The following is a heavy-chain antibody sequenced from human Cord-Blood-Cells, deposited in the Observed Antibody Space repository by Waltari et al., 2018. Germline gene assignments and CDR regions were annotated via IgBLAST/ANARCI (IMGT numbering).Heavy chain of an antibody. CDR2: IIPIFGTA. Sequence: QVQLVQSGAEVKKPGSSVKVSCKASGGTFSSYAISWVRQAPGQGLEWMGGIIPIFGTANYAQKFQGRVTITADESTSTAYMELSSLRSEDTAVYYCARGGADIVVVPAAEGWFDPWGQGTLVTVSS. CDR1: GGTFSSYA. D-gene: IGHD2-2*01. V-gene: IGHV1-69*01. CDR3: ARGGADIVVVPAAEGWFDP. J-gene: IGHJ5*02.